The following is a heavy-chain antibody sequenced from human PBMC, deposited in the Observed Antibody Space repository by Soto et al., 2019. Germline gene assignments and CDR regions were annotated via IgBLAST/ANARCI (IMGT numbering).Heavy chain of an antibody. J-gene: IGHJ4*02. D-gene: IGHD1-20*01. CDR2: VTGGNGDT. Sequence: QVQLVQSGAKVKDPGASVKVSCRASGYTFMSHVMHWVRQAPGQRLEWMGWVTGGNGDTKYSQNFLGRGTITRDTSATTAYMELSRLTSEDTAVYYCARDSGIRGPSGDLDYWGQGTLVTVSS. V-gene: IGHV1-3*01. CDR3: ARDSGIRGPSGDLDY. CDR1: GYTFMSHV.